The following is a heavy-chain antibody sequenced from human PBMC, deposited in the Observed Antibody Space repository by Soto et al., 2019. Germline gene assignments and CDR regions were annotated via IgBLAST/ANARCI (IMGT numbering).Heavy chain of an antibody. D-gene: IGHD6-13*01. CDR3: ARITTAAAVYYFDY. Sequence: SGLTLVNPTQTLTLTCTFSGFSLSTSGMCVSWIRQPPGKALEWLARIDWDDDKSYSTSLKTRLTISKDTSKNQVVLTMTNMDPVDTATYYCARITTAAAVYYFDYWGQGTLVNVSS. CDR2: IDWDDDK. J-gene: IGHJ4*02. V-gene: IGHV2-70*11. CDR1: GFSLSTSGMC.